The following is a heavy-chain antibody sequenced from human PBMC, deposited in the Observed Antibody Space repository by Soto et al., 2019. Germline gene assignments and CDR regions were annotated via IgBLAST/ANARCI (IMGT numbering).Heavy chain of an antibody. CDR1: GFNFAAYT. CDR3: SRSLAIDFDS. CDR2: IRRIAYGGTT. V-gene: IGHV3-49*04. Sequence: GGSLRLSCSASGFNFAAYTMSWVRLTPGKGLEWVGFIRRIAYGGTTDYAASVKGRFTISRDDSRKIVYLQMSRLKIEDTAVYYCSRSLAIDFDSWGQGTLVTVPQ. J-gene: IGHJ4*02.